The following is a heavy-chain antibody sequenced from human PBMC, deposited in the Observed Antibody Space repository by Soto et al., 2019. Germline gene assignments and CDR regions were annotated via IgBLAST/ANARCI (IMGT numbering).Heavy chain of an antibody. CDR3: ARADSSGSYFDS. D-gene: IGHD3-22*01. J-gene: IGHJ4*02. CDR2: IYYTGST. V-gene: IGHV4-59*01. Sequence: QVQLQESGPGMVKPSETLSLTCTVSGGSISSYYWSWIRQPPGEGLEWIAYIYYTGSTNYNPSLKRLITLSADTSKNQFSLKFSSVTAADTAMYYCARADSSGSYFDSWGQGTLVTVSS. CDR1: GGSISSYY.